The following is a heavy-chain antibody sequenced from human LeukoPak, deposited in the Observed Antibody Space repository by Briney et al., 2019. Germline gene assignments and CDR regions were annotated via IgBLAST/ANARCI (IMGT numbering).Heavy chain of an antibody. CDR2: IYYSGST. Sequence: SETLSLTCTVSGGSISSYYWSWIRQPPGKGLEWIGDIYYSGSTNYNPSLKSRVTISVDTSKNQFSLKLSSVTAADMAIYHCARAAAPGITGWFDPWGQGTLVTVSS. V-gene: IGHV4-59*01. CDR3: ARAAAPGITGWFDP. CDR1: GGSISSYY. J-gene: IGHJ5*02. D-gene: IGHD6-13*01.